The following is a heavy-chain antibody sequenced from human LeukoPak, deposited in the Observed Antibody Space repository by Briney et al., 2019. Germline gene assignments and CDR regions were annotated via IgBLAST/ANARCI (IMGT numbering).Heavy chain of an antibody. CDR2: IHQDGNAK. Sequence: GGSLRLSCAASGFTFSSYWMSWVRQAPGKGLEWVAHIHQDGNAKYYVGSVKGRFTISRDNAKNSLHLQMNSLRAEDTAVYYCARDQITMVRGATGDAFDIWGQGTKVTVSS. V-gene: IGHV3-7*01. CDR1: GFTFSSYW. J-gene: IGHJ3*02. CDR3: ARDQITMVRGATGDAFDI. D-gene: IGHD3-10*01.